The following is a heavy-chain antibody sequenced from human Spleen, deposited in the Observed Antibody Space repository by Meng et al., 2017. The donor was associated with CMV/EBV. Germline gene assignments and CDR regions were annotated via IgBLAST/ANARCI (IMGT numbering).Heavy chain of an antibody. CDR3: VKDSVTGNGLCFDH. J-gene: IGHJ4*02. CDR2: IWFDGRKI. D-gene: IGHD2-8*01. Sequence: LSLTCAASGFNFHNYNMHWVRQALGKRLEWVAVIWFDGRKIPYPDSVKGRFTIARDNSRNTLYLQMNSLRAEDTGVYYCVKDSVTGNGLCFDHWGQGTLVTVSS. CDR1: GFNFHNYN. V-gene: IGHV3-33*03.